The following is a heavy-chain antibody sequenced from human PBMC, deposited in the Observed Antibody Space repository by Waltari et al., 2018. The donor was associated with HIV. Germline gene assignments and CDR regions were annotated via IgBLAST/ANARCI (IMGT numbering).Heavy chain of an antibody. CDR2: ISAGGVST. Sequence: EVQLLESGGGLVQPGGSLRLSCAASGFTFRSYAMRWVRQAPGKGLEWVSAISAGGVSTYYADSVKGRFTISRDNSKNTVYLQMNSLRGEDTAVYYCARDLGGYWYFDLWGRGTLVTVSS. V-gene: IGHV3-23*01. CDR1: GFTFRSYA. J-gene: IGHJ2*01. CDR3: ARDLGGYWYFDL. D-gene: IGHD3-16*01.